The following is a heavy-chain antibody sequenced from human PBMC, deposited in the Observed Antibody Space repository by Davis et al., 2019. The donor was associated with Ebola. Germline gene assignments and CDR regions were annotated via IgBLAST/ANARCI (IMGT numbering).Heavy chain of an antibody. V-gene: IGHV3-33*01. CDR1: GFTFSSYG. CDR2: IWYDGSNK. J-gene: IGHJ4*02. D-gene: IGHD3-3*01. CDR3: ARDLLGVDY. Sequence: GESLKISCAASGFTFSSYGMHWVRQAPGKGLEWVAVIWYDGSNKYYADSVKGRFTISRDNSKNTLYLQMNSLRAEDTAVYYCARDLLGVDYWGQGTLVTVSS.